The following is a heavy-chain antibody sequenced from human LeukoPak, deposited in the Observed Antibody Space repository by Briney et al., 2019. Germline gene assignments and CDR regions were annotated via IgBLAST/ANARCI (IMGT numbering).Heavy chain of an antibody. CDR1: GYSFTNYW. Sequence: GESLKISCRGSGYSFTNYWIGWVRQMPGKGLEWMGMIYPGDSDTRYSPSFQGQVTISADKSINTAYLQWSSLKASDTAIYYCARRYCSSTSCYFDFWGQGILVTVSS. CDR2: IYPGDSDT. J-gene: IGHJ4*02. CDR3: ARRYCSSTSCYFDF. V-gene: IGHV5-51*01. D-gene: IGHD2-2*01.